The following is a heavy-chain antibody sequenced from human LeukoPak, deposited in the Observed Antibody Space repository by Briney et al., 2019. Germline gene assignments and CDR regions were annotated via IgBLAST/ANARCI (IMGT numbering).Heavy chain of an antibody. CDR1: GFTFDDYA. CDR2: ISWNSGSI. CDR3: AKDSGDSSGYYSAGFDY. Sequence: GGSLRLSCAASGFTFDDYAMHWVRQAPGKGLEWVSGISWNSGSIGYADSVKGRFTTSRDNAKNSLYLQMNSLRAEDMALYYCAKDSGDSSGYYSAGFDYWGQGTLVTVSS. J-gene: IGHJ4*02. V-gene: IGHV3-9*03. D-gene: IGHD3-22*01.